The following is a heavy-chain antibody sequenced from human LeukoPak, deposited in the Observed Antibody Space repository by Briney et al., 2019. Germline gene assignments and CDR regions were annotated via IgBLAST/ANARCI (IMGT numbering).Heavy chain of an antibody. CDR3: AKDIAHYYYDSSGYDY. V-gene: IGHV3-9*01. Sequence: PGGSLRLSCAASGFTFDDYAMHWVRQAPGKGLERVSGISWNSGSIGYADSVKGRFTISRDNAKNSLYLQMNSLRAEDTALYYCAKDIAHYYYDSSGYDYWGQGTLVTVSS. CDR1: GFTFDDYA. CDR2: ISWNSGSI. J-gene: IGHJ4*02. D-gene: IGHD3-22*01.